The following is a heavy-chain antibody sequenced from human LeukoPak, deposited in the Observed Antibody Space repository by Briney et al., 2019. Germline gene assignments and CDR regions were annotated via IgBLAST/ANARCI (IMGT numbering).Heavy chain of an antibody. D-gene: IGHD1-7*01. CDR2: IKQDGSEK. J-gene: IGHJ3*02. V-gene: IGHV3-7*01. CDR3: ATLGNNWNYGAARDAFDT. Sequence: GGSLRLSCAASGFTFSSYWMSWVRQAPGRGLEWVANIKQDGSEKYYVDSVKGRFTISRDNAKNSLYLQMNSLRAEDTAVYYCATLGNNWNYGAARDAFDTRGQGTMVTVSS. CDR1: GFTFSSYW.